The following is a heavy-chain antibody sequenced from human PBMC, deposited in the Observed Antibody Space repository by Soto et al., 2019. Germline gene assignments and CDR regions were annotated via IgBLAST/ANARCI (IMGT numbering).Heavy chain of an antibody. D-gene: IGHD6-6*01. J-gene: IGHJ3*02. CDR3: ARDVSPVISSLSFAAFDI. CDR2: IRKDGSKT. Sequence: EVRLVESGGGLVQPGGSLRLSCAASGFTFSSDWMTWVRQAPGKGLEWVANIRKDGSKTSYLDSVRGRFTISRDNAQSSVYLQMDSLRAADTALYCCARDVSPVISSLSFAAFDICGQGTRVT. CDR1: GFTFSSDW. V-gene: IGHV3-7*05.